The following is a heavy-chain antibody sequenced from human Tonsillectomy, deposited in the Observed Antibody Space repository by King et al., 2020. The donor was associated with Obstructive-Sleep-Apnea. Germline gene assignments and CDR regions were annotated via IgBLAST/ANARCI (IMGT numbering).Heavy chain of an antibody. Sequence: VQLVESGGGLVQPGGSLRLSCAASGFSFSNSAVTWVRQGPGKGLEWVSLTSEGSDNTFYADSVKGRFTVSRDNSKNTLYLHLNSLRADDSAEYFCATLLADPRASAGIFDNWGQGTLVTVSS. CDR1: GFSFSNSA. D-gene: IGHD6-13*01. V-gene: IGHV3-23*04. CDR3: ATLLADPRASAGIFDN. CDR2: TSEGSDNT. J-gene: IGHJ4*02.